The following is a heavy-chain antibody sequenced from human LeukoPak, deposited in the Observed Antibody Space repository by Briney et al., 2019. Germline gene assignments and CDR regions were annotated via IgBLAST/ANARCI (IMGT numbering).Heavy chain of an antibody. CDR3: ARAERLWSPNDY. Sequence: SETLSLTCAVYGGSFSGYYWSWIRQPPGKGLEWIGEINHSGSTNYNPSLKSRVTLSVDTSKNQFSLKLSSVTAADTAVYYCARAERLWSPNDYWGQGTLVTVSS. CDR2: INHSGST. D-gene: IGHD5-18*01. J-gene: IGHJ4*02. V-gene: IGHV4-34*01. CDR1: GGSFSGYY.